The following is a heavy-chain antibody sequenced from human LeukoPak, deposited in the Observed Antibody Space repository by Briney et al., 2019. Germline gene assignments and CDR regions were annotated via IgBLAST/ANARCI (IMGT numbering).Heavy chain of an antibody. J-gene: IGHJ4*02. CDR1: GFAFNKYW. CDR3: ARDFGTTGYDLYDY. CDR2: INKGGNEK. D-gene: IGHD3-9*01. V-gene: IGHV3-7*01. Sequence: GGPLRLSCPASGFAFNKYWMSWVRRAPGKGGEWVANINKGGNEKYYVDSVRRRFTISRYNAKNSLYLQMNSLRDEDTSVYYCARDFGTTGYDLYDYWGQGTLVTVSS.